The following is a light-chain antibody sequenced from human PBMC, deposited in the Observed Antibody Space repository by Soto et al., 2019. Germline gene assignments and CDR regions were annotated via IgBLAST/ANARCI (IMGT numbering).Light chain of an antibody. Sequence: DIQMTQSPSTLSASVGDRVTITCRASQSINSWLAWYQQKPGKAPRLLIYRASSLEGGVPSRFSGSGSGAEFTPRISSLQPDDFATYYCQHYDSYSGTFGPGTKVDIK. CDR2: RAS. CDR1: QSINSW. J-gene: IGKJ3*01. CDR3: QHYDSYSGT. V-gene: IGKV1-5*03.